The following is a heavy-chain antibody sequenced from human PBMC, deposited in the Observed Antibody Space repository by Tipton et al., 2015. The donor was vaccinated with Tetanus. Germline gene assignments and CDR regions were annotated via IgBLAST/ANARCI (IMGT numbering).Heavy chain of an antibody. CDR1: GGSISSGGYY. Sequence: TLSLTCTVSGGSISSGGYYWSWIRQHPGKGLEWIGDIYNSGSTYYNPSLKSRVTILVDTTKNQFSLKLKSVTAAGTAVYYCARDQARGARGWNYFDSWGQGSLVTVSS. V-gene: IGHV4-31*03. CDR3: ARDQARGARGWNYFDS. D-gene: IGHD1-26*01. J-gene: IGHJ4*02. CDR2: IYNSGST.